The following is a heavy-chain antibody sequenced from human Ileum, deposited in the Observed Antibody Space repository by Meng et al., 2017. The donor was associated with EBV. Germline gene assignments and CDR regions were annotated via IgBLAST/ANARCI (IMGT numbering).Heavy chain of an antibody. D-gene: IGHD3-9*01. V-gene: IGHV4-4*02. CDR1: GGSVISNNW. J-gene: IGHJ4*02. CDR2: IFHIGST. CDR3: AKVSLTGTFYDH. Sequence: QGQQQESGPRLVQPSGPLSPPCAVSGGSVISNNWWSWVRQPPGKGLEWIGEIFHIGSTNNSPSLKSRVTISVDNSKNQFSLSLTSVTAADTAIYYCAKVSLTGTFYDHWGQGILVTVSS.